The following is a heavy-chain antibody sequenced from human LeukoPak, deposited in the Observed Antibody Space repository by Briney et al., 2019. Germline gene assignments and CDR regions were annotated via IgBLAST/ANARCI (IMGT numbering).Heavy chain of an antibody. CDR1: GFTFSSYA. Sequence: PGGSLRLSCAASGFTFSSYAMSWVRQAPGKGLEWVSAISGSGGSTYYADSVKGRFTVSRDNSKNTLYLQMNSLRAEDTAVYYCAKAPNYDSSGYRRYWGQGTLVTVSS. V-gene: IGHV3-23*01. J-gene: IGHJ4*02. CDR2: ISGSGGST. CDR3: AKAPNYDSSGYRRY. D-gene: IGHD3-22*01.